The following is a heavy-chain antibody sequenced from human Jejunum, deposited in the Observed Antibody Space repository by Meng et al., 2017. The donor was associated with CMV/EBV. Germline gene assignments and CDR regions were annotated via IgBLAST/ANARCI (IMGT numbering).Heavy chain of an antibody. V-gene: IGHV3-43D*03. D-gene: IGHD2-21*01. CDR3: GKDILRSEVMSGYGMDV. J-gene: IGHJ6*02. Sequence: FDDYAMHWVRQAPGKGLEWVSLISWDGGSTYYADYVKGRFTISRDNSKNSLYLQMNSLRAEDTALYYCGKDILRSEVMSGYGMDVWGRGTTVTVSS. CDR2: ISWDGGST. CDR1: FDDYA.